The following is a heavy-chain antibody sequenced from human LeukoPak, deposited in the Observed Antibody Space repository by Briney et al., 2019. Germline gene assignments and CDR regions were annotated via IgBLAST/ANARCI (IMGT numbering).Heavy chain of an antibody. CDR2: IYYSGST. CDR1: GGSISSYY. J-gene: IGHJ3*02. D-gene: IGHD1-14*01. V-gene: IGHV4-59*01. CDR3: ARCISAEAFDI. Sequence: SETLSLTCTVSGGSISSYYWSWIRQPPGKGLEWIGYIYYSGSTNYNPSLKSRVTISVDTSKNHFSLKLSSVTAADTAVYYCARCISAEAFDIWGQGTMVTVSS.